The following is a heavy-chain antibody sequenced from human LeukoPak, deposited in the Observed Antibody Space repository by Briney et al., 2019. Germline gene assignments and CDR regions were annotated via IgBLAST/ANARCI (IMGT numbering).Heavy chain of an antibody. V-gene: IGHV4-39*01. CDR1: GFTFSSYA. CDR2: ISYTGST. J-gene: IGHJ4*02. CDR3: ARHRDHYGSGYHFDY. D-gene: IGHD3-10*01. Sequence: GSLRLSCAASGFTFSSYAMSWVRQPPGKGLEWIGTISYTGSTSYNPSLKSRVTISADTSRNQFSLKLTSVTASDTAVFYCARHRDHYGSGYHFDYWGQGTLVTVSS.